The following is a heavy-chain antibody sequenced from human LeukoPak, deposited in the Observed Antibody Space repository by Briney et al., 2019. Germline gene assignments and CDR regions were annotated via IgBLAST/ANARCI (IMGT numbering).Heavy chain of an antibody. D-gene: IGHD2-2*01. Sequence: KPSETLSLTCTVSGGSISSSSYYWGWIRQPPGKGLEWIGSIYYSGSTYYNPSLKSRVTISVDTSKNQFSLKLSSVTAADTAVYYCASNVVVPDNCFDPWGPGTLVTVSS. CDR3: ASNVVVPDNCFDP. CDR1: GGSISSSSYY. V-gene: IGHV4-39*01. CDR2: IYYSGST. J-gene: IGHJ5*02.